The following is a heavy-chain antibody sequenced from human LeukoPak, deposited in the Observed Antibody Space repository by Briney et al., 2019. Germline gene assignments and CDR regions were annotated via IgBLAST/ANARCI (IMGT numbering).Heavy chain of an antibody. Sequence: SETLSLTCAVYGGSFTGYYWSWIRQPPGEGLEWIGEINHSGSTNYNPSLKSRVTISVDTSKNQSSLKLSSVTAADTAVYYCASGRITIFGVDSMDVWGKGTTVTVSS. CDR1: GGSFTGYY. V-gene: IGHV4-34*01. CDR3: ASGRITIFGVDSMDV. CDR2: INHSGST. D-gene: IGHD3-3*01. J-gene: IGHJ6*04.